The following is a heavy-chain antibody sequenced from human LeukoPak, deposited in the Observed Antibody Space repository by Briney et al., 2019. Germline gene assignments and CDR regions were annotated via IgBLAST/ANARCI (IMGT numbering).Heavy chain of an antibody. D-gene: IGHD5-24*01. CDR1: VFRFSNFP. V-gene: IGHV3-30*04. CDR3: GKDDAWIQFGN. Sequence: GGSLTLSCISSVFRFSNFPMTWARQAPAKGLEWVAVISYDGSNKYYAASVKGRFTISRDNSKNTLYPQMNRLRAEDTVVYYCGKDDAWIQFGNWGRGTLVTVSS. J-gene: IGHJ4*02. CDR2: ISYDGSNK.